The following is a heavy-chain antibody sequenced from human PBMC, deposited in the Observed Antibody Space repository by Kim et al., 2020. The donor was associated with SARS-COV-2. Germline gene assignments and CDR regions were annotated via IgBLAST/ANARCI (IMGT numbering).Heavy chain of an antibody. CDR3: AEGGVLY. Sequence: DGSEKYYLDSVKGRFTISRDNAKNSLYLQMNSLRVEDTAVYYCAEGGVLYWGQGTLVTVSS. D-gene: IGHD3-16*01. V-gene: IGHV3-7*01. J-gene: IGHJ4*02. CDR2: DGSEK.